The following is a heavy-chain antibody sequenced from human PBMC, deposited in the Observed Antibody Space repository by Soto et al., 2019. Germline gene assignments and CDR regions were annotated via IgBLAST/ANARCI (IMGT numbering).Heavy chain of an antibody. Sequence: QVRLVQSGAEVKKPGSSVKVSCKASGGTFSSYTISWVRQAPGQGLEWMGRIIPILGIANYAQKFQGRVTITADKSTSTAYMELSSLRSEDTAVYYCARDTAYYYFDYWGQGTLVTVSS. CDR1: GGTFSSYT. D-gene: IGHD5-18*01. CDR2: IIPILGIA. J-gene: IGHJ4*02. CDR3: ARDTAYYYFDY. V-gene: IGHV1-69*08.